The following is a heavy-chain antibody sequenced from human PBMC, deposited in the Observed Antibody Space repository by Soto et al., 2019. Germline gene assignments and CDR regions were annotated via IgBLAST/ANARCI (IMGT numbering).Heavy chain of an antibody. D-gene: IGHD6-19*01. CDR1: RVAFSKFI. CDR2: IIPILGTA. V-gene: IGHV1-69*13. CDR3: AKVRYSSPMGYYYGIDV. Sequence: SVKVSCKASRVAFSKFIVTWVRQAPGLGLEWVGGIIPILGTANYAQKFQGRVTITADESTSTSYMEVNNLRSEDTAVYYCAKVRYSSPMGYYYGIDVWGQGTTVTVSS. J-gene: IGHJ6*02.